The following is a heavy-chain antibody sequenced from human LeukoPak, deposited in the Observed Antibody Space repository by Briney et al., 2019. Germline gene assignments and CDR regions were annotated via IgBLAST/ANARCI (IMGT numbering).Heavy chain of an antibody. CDR1: GFTSSDNF. CDR3: AGAVAAPDQDPPFDY. D-gene: IGHD6-25*01. V-gene: IGHV3-11*01. Sequence: GGSLRLSCAASGFTSSDNFMSWIRQAPGKGLEWVSYISKSDSTTYYADTVKGRFTISRDSAKNSVYLYMNSLRAEDTAVYYCAGAVAAPDQDPPFDYWGQGTLVTVSS. CDR2: ISKSDSTT. J-gene: IGHJ4*02.